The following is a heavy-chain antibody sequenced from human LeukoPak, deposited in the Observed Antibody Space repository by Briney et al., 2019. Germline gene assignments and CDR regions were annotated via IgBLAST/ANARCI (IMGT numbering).Heavy chain of an antibody. CDR2: IIPIFGTA. J-gene: IGHJ3*02. CDR1: GGTFSSYA. D-gene: IGHD3-22*01. V-gene: IGHV1-69*13. CDR3: ARGVAYYDSSGYFRGDDAFDI. Sequence: SVKVSCKASGGTFSSYAISWVRQAPGQGLEWMGGIIPIFGTANYAQKFQGRVTITPDESTSTAYMELSSLRSEDTAVYYCARGVAYYDSSGYFRGDDAFDIWGQGTMVTVSS.